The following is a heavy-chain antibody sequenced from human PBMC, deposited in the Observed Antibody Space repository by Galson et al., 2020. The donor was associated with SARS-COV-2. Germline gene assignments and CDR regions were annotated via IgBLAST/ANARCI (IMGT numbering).Heavy chain of an antibody. V-gene: IGHV4-34*01. CDR1: GGSLSGSY. J-gene: IGHJ4*02. CDR2: TDHSGHA. CDR3: ARNPSGPMDYDY. Sequence: SETLSLTCGVYGGSLSGSYWAWIRQSPGKGLEWIGDTDHSGHANCKSSLKSRVTISIDTSNNQFSLRLTSVTAADTAFYYCARNPSGPMDYDYWGQGTLVTVSS.